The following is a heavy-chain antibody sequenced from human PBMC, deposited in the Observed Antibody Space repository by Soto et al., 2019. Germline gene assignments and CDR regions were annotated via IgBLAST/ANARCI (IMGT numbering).Heavy chain of an antibody. J-gene: IGHJ4*02. Sequence: QVQLVQSGDEVKKPGSSVKVSCKASGGTFSRSGLIWVRQSPGQGLEWVGGIIPIFPTAHYGQNFHGRVTIPADESTTTAYMELSSLRSEDTAVDYCARDQGYSSSQYFIDIWVQGTLVTVSS. CDR1: GGTFSRSG. D-gene: IGHD6-19*01. CDR2: IIPIFPTA. V-gene: IGHV1-69*01. CDR3: ARDQGYSSSQYFIDI.